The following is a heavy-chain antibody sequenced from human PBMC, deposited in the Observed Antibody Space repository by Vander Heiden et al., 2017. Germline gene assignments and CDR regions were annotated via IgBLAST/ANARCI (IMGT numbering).Heavy chain of an antibody. CDR2: IKQDGSEK. Sequence: EVQLVESGGGLVQPGGSLTLSCAASGFTFRSYWMSWVRQAPGKGLEWVANIKQDGSEKYYVDSVKGRFTISRDNAKNSLYLQMNSLRAEDTAVYYCARDPYYDILTGYYESGHYWGQGTLVTVSS. CDR3: ARDPYYDILTGYYESGHY. V-gene: IGHV3-7*01. J-gene: IGHJ4*02. D-gene: IGHD3-9*01. CDR1: GFTFRSYW.